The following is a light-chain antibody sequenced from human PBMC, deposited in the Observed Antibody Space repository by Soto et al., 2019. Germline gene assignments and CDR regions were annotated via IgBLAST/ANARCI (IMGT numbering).Light chain of an antibody. J-gene: IGKJ1*01. CDR1: QSVDSSY. Sequence: EIVLTQSPDTLSLSPGERATLSFSASQSVDSSYLAWYQQKPGQAPRLLIYGASSRATGIPDRFSGSGSGTDFTLTISRLEPEDFAVYYCQQYGSSPWTFGQGTKVDIK. V-gene: IGKV3-20*01. CDR3: QQYGSSPWT. CDR2: GAS.